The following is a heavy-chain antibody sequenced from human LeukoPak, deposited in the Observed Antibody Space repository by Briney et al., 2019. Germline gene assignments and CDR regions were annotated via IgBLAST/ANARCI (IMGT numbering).Heavy chain of an antibody. CDR1: SYSISSGYY. Sequence: SETPSLTCTVSSYSISSGYYWGWIRQSPGKGLEWIASINHSGITYYNPSLKSRVTISVDTSKNQLSLKVSSVTAADTAIYYCARDLGRELDYWGQGTLVTVSS. CDR2: INHSGIT. D-gene: IGHD1-7*01. CDR3: ARDLGRELDY. V-gene: IGHV4-38-2*02. J-gene: IGHJ4*02.